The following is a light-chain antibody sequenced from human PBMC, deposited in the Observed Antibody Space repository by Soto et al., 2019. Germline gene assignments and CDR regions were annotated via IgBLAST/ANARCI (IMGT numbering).Light chain of an antibody. CDR2: GAS. CDR3: QQCTHWPRT. CDR1: QSVSSN. J-gene: IGKJ1*01. V-gene: IGKV3-15*01. Sequence: EIVMTQSPVTLSVSPGERATLSCRASQSVSSNLAWYQQKPGQAPRLLIYGASTRATGIPDRFSGSGSGTEFTLNISSLQSEDSAVYYCQQCTHWPRTFGQGTKVEIK.